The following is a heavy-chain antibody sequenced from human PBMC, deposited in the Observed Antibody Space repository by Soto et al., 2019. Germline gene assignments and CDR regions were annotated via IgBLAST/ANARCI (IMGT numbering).Heavy chain of an antibody. CDR3: ARLPYNILSGYDC. J-gene: IGHJ4*01. D-gene: IGHD3-9*01. Sequence: PGESLKISCKGSGDTFTNYWIAWVRQMPGKGLEWMGIIYPDDSDIRYRPSFQGQVTISADKSISTAYLQWSSLKASDTAMYYCARLPYNILSGYDCWGQGTQVSVTS. V-gene: IGHV5-51*01. CDR2: IYPDDSDI. CDR1: GDTFTNYW.